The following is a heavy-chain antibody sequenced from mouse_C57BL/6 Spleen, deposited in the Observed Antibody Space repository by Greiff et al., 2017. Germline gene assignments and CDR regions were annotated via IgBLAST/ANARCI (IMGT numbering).Heavy chain of an antibody. CDR3: AREFYSNPFAY. V-gene: IGHV3-6*01. J-gene: IGHJ3*01. Sequence: EVQLQESGPGLVKPSQSLSLTCSVTGYSITSGYYWNWIRQFPGNKLEWMGYISYDGSNNYNPSLKNRISITRDTYKNQFFLKLNSVTTEDTATYYCAREFYSNPFAYWGQGTLVTVSA. CDR1: GYSITSGYY. D-gene: IGHD2-5*01. CDR2: ISYDGSN.